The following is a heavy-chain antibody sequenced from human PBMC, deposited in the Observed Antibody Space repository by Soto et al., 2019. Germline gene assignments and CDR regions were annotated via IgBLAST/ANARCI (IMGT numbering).Heavy chain of an antibody. V-gene: IGHV1-18*01. CDR2: ISSYNGNT. Sequence: QVQLVQSGAEVKKPGASVKVSCKASGYTFTSYGISWVRQAPGQGLEWMGLISSYNGNTNDAQNLQGRVTMTTDTSTSTAYMELRSLRSDDTAVYYCARVYRITMVRGELSEYWGQGTLVTVSS. J-gene: IGHJ4*02. CDR3: ARVYRITMVRGELSEY. CDR1: GYTFTSYG. D-gene: IGHD3-10*01.